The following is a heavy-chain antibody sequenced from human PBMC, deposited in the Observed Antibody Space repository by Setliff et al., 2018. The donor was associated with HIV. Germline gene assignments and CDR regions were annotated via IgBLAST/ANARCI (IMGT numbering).Heavy chain of an antibody. D-gene: IGHD3-16*02. CDR3: ARDFNVLGYDYVRGSYRFWDS. CDR1: GGTFTSYV. J-gene: IGHJ4*02. CDR2: IIPILGIA. Sequence: SVKVSCKASGGTFTSYVISWVRQAPGQGLEWTGGIIPILGIASYSQKFQGRVTITADKSATSAYMELNSLTSEDTAVYYCARDFNVLGYDYVRGSYRFWDSWGQGTLVTVSS. V-gene: IGHV1-69*10.